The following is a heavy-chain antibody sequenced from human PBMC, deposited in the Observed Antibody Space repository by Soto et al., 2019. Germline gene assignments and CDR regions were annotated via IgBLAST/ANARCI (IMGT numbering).Heavy chain of an antibody. Sequence: SETLSLTCTVSGGSIGSYYWSWIRQPPGKGLEWIGYIYYSGSTNYNPSLKSRVTISVDTSNTQFSLKLSSVTAADTAVYFCARDRLASTGLPDDWGQGALVTVSS. CDR2: IYYSGST. CDR3: ARDRLASTGLPDD. V-gene: IGHV4-59*01. D-gene: IGHD3-3*02. J-gene: IGHJ4*02. CDR1: GGSIGSYY.